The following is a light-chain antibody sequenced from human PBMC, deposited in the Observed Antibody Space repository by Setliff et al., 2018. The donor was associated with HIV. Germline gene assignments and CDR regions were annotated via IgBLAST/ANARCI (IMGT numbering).Light chain of an antibody. J-gene: IGLJ1*01. Sequence: QSVLAQPASVSGSPGQSIIISCTGTSNDVGDNNYVSWYQQHPGKAPKFIIYEVSIRPSGVSTRFSGSKSGNTASLTISGLQTEDEADYYCSSYAITNTLPFGTGTKVTVL. CDR1: SNDVGDNNY. V-gene: IGLV2-14*01. CDR2: EVS. CDR3: SSYAITNTLP.